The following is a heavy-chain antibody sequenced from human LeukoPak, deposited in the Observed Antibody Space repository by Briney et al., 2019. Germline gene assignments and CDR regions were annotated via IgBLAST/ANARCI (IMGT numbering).Heavy chain of an antibody. CDR1: RFAFSSYW. Sequence: GGSLRLSCAASRFAFSSYWMTWVRQAPWKGVEWVANINENGGEQHYLDSVRGRYSISRDNAKNSLYLQMNSLRAEDTAVYYCAKGGHVDYCGLGTLVTVSS. CDR3: AKGGHVDY. CDR2: INENGGEQ. D-gene: IGHD3-16*01. J-gene: IGHJ4*02. V-gene: IGHV3-7*03.